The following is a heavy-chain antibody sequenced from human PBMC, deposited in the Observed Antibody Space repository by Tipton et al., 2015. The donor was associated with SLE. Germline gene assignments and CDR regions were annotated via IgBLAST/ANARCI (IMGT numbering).Heavy chain of an antibody. CDR3: ASSTSCYTYWYFDL. Sequence: TLSLTCTVSGGSISSYYWSWIRQPPGKGLEWIGYIYYSGSTNYNPSLKSRVTISVDTSKNQFSLKLSSVTAADTAVYYCASSTSCYTYWYFDLWGQGTLVTVSS. CDR2: IYYSGST. D-gene: IGHD2-2*01. J-gene: IGHJ2*01. V-gene: IGHV4-59*01. CDR1: GGSISSYY.